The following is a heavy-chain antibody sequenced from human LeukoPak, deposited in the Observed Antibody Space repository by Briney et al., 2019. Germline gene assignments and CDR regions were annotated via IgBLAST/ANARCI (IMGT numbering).Heavy chain of an antibody. CDR1: GYTFTDYF. Sequence: ASVKVSCKASGYTFTDYFMHWVRQAPGQGLEWLGWINPNSGGTNYAPKFQGRVTMTRDTSVSTADMELTRLRSDDTAVYYCARVSEPIAAARGWDYYYMDVWGKGTTVTVSS. V-gene: IGHV1-2*02. J-gene: IGHJ6*03. CDR2: INPNSGGT. D-gene: IGHD6-13*01. CDR3: ARVSEPIAAARGWDYYYMDV.